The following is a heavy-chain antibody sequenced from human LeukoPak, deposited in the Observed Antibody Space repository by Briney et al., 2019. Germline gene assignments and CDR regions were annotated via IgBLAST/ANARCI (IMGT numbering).Heavy chain of an antibody. CDR1: GFTFSSYE. J-gene: IGHJ6*04. V-gene: IGHV3-48*03. CDR2: ISSSGSTI. CDR3: AELGITMIGGV. D-gene: IGHD3-10*02. Sequence: GGSLRLSCSASGFTFSSYEISWGRQAPGKGLEWVSYISSSGSTIYYADSVKGRFTISRDNAKNSLYLQMNSLRAEDTAVYYCAELGITMIGGVWGKGTTVTISS.